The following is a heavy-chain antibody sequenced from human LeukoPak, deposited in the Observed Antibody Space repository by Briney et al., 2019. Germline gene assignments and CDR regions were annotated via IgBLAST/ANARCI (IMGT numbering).Heavy chain of an antibody. CDR3: AKKLRPYDFWSGPVDY. J-gene: IGHJ4*02. V-gene: IGHV3-23*01. Sequence: PGGSLRLSCAASGFTFSSYAMSWVRQAPGKGLEWVSAISGSGGSTYYADSVKGRFTISRDNSKNTLYLQMNSLRAEDTAVYYCAKKLRPYDFWSGPVDYWGQGTLVTVSS. CDR1: GFTFSSYA. D-gene: IGHD3-3*01. CDR2: ISGSGGST.